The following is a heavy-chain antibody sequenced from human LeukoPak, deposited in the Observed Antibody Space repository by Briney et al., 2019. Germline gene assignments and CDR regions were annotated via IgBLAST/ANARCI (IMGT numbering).Heavy chain of an antibody. CDR2: IKQDGSEK. Sequence: GGSLRLSCAASGFTFSSYWMSWVGQAPGRGLEGVANIKQDGSEKYYVDSVKGRFTISRDNAKNSLYLQMNSLRAEDTAVYYCARGCSSTSCYDYWGQGTLVTVSS. CDR1: GFTFSSYW. V-gene: IGHV3-7*01. D-gene: IGHD2-2*01. CDR3: ARGCSSTSCYDY. J-gene: IGHJ4*02.